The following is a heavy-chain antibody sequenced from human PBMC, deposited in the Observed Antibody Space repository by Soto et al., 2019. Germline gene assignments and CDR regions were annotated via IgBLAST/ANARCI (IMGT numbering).Heavy chain of an antibody. CDR2: IYYSGST. CDR1: GGSISSSSYY. V-gene: IGHV4-39*01. Sequence: QLQLQESGPGLVKPSETLSLTCTVSGGSISSSSYYWGWIRQPPGKGLEWIGSIYYSGSTYYNPSLKSRVTISVDTSKNQFSLKLSSVTAADTAVYYCALTPGGFGELYSPLHYYMDVWGKGTTVTVSS. CDR3: ALTPGGFGELYSPLHYYMDV. J-gene: IGHJ6*03. D-gene: IGHD3-10*01.